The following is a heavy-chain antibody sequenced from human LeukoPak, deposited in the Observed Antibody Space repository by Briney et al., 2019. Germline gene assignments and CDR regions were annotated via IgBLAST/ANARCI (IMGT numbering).Heavy chain of an antibody. CDR2: INPNSGGT. J-gene: IGHJ6*03. CDR1: GYTFTGYY. D-gene: IGHD4-23*01. Sequence: ASVKVSCKASGYTFTGYYMHWVRQAPGQGLEWMGWINPNSGGTNYAQKFQGRVTMTRDTSISTAYMELSRLRSDDTAVYYCARASWVKYYYMDVWGKGTTVTISS. CDR3: ARASWVKYYYMDV. V-gene: IGHV1-2*02.